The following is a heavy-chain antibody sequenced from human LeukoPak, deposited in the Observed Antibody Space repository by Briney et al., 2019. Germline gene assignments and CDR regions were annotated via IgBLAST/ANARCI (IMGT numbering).Heavy chain of an antibody. CDR1: GYSISSGYY. CDR2: IYHSGST. V-gene: IGHV4-38-2*01. J-gene: IGHJ4*02. D-gene: IGHD2-2*01. CDR3: ARLGVDEAAPYHFDY. Sequence: SETLSLTCAVSGYSISSGYYWGWIRQPPGKGLEWIGSIYHSGSTYYSPSLKSRVTISVDTSKNQFSLKLSSVTAADTAVYYCARLGVDEAAPYHFDYWGQGTLVTVSS.